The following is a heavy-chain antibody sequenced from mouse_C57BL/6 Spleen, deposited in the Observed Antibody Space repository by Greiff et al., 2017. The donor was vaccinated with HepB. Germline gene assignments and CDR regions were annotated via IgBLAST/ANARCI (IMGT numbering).Heavy chain of an antibody. D-gene: IGHD4-1*01. Sequence: VQLQQSGPELVKPGASVKISCKASGYSFTGYYMNWVKQSPEKSLEWIGEINPSTGGTTYNQKFKAKATLTVDKSSSTAYMQLKSLTSEDSAVYYCARSPGYYFDYWGQGTTLTVSS. CDR1: GYSFTGYY. J-gene: IGHJ2*01. V-gene: IGHV1-42*01. CDR3: ARSPGYYFDY. CDR2: INPSTGGT.